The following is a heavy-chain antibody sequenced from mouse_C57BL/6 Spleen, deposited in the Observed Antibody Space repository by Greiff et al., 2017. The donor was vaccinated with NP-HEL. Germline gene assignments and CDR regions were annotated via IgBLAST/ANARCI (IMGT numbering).Heavy chain of an antibody. V-gene: IGHV1-82*01. CDR1: GYAFSSSW. J-gene: IGHJ4*01. CDR2: IYPGDGDT. CDR3: ARRGPDYYAMDY. Sequence: VQLQQSGPELVKPGASVKISCKASGYAFSSSWMNWVKQRPGKGLEWIGRIYPGDGDTNYNGKFKGKATLTADKSSSTAYMQLSSLTSEDSAVYFCARRGPDYYAMDYWGQGTSVTVSS. D-gene: IGHD3-3*01.